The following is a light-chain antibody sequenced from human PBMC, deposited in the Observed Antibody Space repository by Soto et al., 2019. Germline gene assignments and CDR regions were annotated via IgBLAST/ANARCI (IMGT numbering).Light chain of an antibody. CDR1: QNINNY. V-gene: IGKV1-33*01. CDR3: QQYENLPT. Sequence: DIQITQAPSSLSSSVLERLTITCQANQNINNYINWYQQKPGRATKLLIYDASKLEAGVPSRFRGSGSGTDFTFTISRLQPEDIATYYCQQYENLPTFGQGTRLEIK. CDR2: DAS. J-gene: IGKJ5*01.